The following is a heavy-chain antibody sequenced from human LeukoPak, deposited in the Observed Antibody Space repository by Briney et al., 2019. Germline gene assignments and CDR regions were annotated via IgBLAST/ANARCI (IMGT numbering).Heavy chain of an antibody. Sequence: GGSLRLSCAASGLTFSTQWMTWVRQAPGKGLEWLANIGGDGGKKFYVDSVKGRFTISRDNAENSLYLQMNNLRVEDTAVYYCARDRGWRLLDYWGQGTLVTVSS. J-gene: IGHJ4*02. D-gene: IGHD6-25*01. CDR1: GLTFSTQW. CDR2: IGGDGGKK. CDR3: ARDRGWRLLDY. V-gene: IGHV3-7*01.